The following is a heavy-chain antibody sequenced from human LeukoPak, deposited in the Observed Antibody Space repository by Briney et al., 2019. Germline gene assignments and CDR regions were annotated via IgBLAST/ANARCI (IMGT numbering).Heavy chain of an antibody. CDR2: IWYDGSNK. D-gene: IGHD6-19*01. CDR1: GFTFSSFG. Sequence: GGSPRLSCAASGFTFSSFGIRWGRPAPRKGLEWVAGIWYDGSNKYYADSVKGRFTISRDNSKNTLYLQMNSLRAEDTAVYYCARDRVPYSSGWQPFQHWGQGTLVTVSS. V-gene: IGHV3-33*01. J-gene: IGHJ1*01. CDR3: ARDRVPYSSGWQPFQH.